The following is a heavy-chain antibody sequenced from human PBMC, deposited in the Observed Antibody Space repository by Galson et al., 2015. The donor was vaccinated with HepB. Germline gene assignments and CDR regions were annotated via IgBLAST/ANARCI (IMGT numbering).Heavy chain of an antibody. CDR3: ARGPPIFGVVTPISHYYYYMDV. Sequence: SVKVSCKASGGTFSSYAISWVRQAPGQGLEWMGGIIPILGIANYAQKFQGRVTITADKSTSTAYMELSSLRSEDTAVYYCARGPPIFGVVTPISHYYYYMDVWGKGSTVTVSS. CDR1: GGTFSSYA. CDR2: IIPILGIA. J-gene: IGHJ6*03. V-gene: IGHV1-69*10. D-gene: IGHD3-3*01.